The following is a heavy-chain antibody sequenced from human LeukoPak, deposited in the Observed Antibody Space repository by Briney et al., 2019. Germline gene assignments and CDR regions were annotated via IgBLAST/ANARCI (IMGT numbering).Heavy chain of an antibody. D-gene: IGHD1-1*01. CDR1: GGTFSSYA. CDR2: IIPILGIA. CDR3: ARDGTGFLHLAF. V-gene: IGHV1-69*04. Sequence: SVKVSCKASGGTFSSYAISWVRQAPGQGLEWMGRIIPILGIANYAQKFQGRVTITADKSTSTAYMELSSLRSEDTAVYYCARDGTGFLHLAFWGQGILVTVSS. J-gene: IGHJ4*02.